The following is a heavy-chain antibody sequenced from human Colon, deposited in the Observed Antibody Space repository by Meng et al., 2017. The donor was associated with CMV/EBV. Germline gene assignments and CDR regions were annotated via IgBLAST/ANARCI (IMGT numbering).Heavy chain of an antibody. Sequence: VQLQESGPGLLKPSETLSLLCTVSGGSIRSDNYYWGWIRPRAGKGLEWIGAIYYTGSTYYTPSLKSRDTISVDTSKNQFSLKLTSVTAADTSVYYGARHFNSGWSDYWGQGTLVTVSS. CDR3: ARHFNSGWSDY. J-gene: IGHJ4*02. V-gene: IGHV4-39*01. D-gene: IGHD6-19*01. CDR1: GGSIRSDNYY. CDR2: IYYTGST.